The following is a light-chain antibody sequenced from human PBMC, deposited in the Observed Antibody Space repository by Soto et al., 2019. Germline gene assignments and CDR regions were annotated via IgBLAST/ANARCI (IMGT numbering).Light chain of an antibody. CDR3: QQSYSTPRT. J-gene: IGKJ1*01. CDR2: AAS. CDR1: QSISSY. Sequence: DIQVTQSPSSLSASVGDRVTITCRASQSISSYLNWYQQKPGQAPKLLIYAASSLQSGVPSRFSGSGSGTDFTLTISSLQPEDFATYYCQQSYSTPRTFGQVTKVEIK. V-gene: IGKV1-39*01.